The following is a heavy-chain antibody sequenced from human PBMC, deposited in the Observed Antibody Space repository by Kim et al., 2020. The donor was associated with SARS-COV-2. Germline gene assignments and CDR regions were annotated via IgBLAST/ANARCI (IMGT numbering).Heavy chain of an antibody. CDR3: AREGLNYDFWSGYGYYYYYYYMDV. V-gene: IGHV3-33*01. Sequence: GGSLRLSCAASGFTFSSYGMHWVRQAPGKGLEWVAVIWYDGSNKYYADSVKGRFTISRDNSKNTLYLQMNSLRAEDTAVYYCAREGLNYDFWSGYGYYYYYYYMDVWGKGTTVTVSS. J-gene: IGHJ6*03. D-gene: IGHD3-3*01. CDR2: IWYDGSNK. CDR1: GFTFSSYG.